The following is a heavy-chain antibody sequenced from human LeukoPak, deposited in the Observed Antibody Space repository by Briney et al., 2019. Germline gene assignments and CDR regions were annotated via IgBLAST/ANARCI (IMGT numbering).Heavy chain of an antibody. V-gene: IGHV4-34*01. CDR3: AGGIYDFWSGYYHAQYYYYMDV. D-gene: IGHD3-3*01. CDR1: GGSFSGYY. J-gene: IGHJ6*03. CDR2: INHSGST. Sequence: PSETLSLTCAVYGGSFSGYYWSWIRQPPGKGLEWIGEINHSGSTNYNPSLKSRVTISVDTSKNQFSLKLSSVTAADTAVYYCAGGIYDFWSGYYHAQYYYYMDVWGKGTTVTVSS.